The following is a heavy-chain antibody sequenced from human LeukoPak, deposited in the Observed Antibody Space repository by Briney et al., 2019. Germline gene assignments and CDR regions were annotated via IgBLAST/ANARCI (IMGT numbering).Heavy chain of an antibody. V-gene: IGHV3-30*01. CDR3: ARKQLGGFNY. D-gene: IGHD6-6*01. Sequence: GGSLRLSCAASGFTFSSYAMHWVRQAPGKGLEWVAVISYDGSNKYYADSVKGRFTISRDNSKNTLYVQMNSLRAEDTAVYYCARKQLGGFNYWGQGTLVTVSS. J-gene: IGHJ4*02. CDR1: GFTFSSYA. CDR2: ISYDGSNK.